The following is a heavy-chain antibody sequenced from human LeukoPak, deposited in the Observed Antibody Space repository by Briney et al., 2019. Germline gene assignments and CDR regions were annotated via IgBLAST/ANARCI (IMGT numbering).Heavy chain of an antibody. CDR1: GGSISSYY. J-gene: IGHJ4*02. CDR3: AREGDPDGYITYFDY. CDR2: IYYSGST. Sequence: SETLSLTCTVSGGSISSYYWSWIRQPPGKGLEGIGYIYYSGSTNYNPSLKSRVTISVDTSKNQFSLKLSSVTAADTAVYYCAREGDPDGYITYFDYWGQGTLVTVSS. V-gene: IGHV4-59*01. D-gene: IGHD5-24*01.